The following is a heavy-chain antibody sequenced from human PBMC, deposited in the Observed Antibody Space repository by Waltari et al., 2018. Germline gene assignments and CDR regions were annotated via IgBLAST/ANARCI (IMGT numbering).Heavy chain of an antibody. J-gene: IGHJ4*02. D-gene: IGHD3-10*01. CDR1: GFTFSSYG. Sequence: QVQLVESGGGVVQPGGSLRLSCAASGFTFSSYGMHWVRQAPGKGLEWVAFIRYDGSNKYYADSVKGRFTISRDNSKNTLYLQMNSLRAEDTAVYYCAKASRDYYGSGSYLFDYWGQGTLVTVSS. CDR3: AKASRDYYGSGSYLFDY. V-gene: IGHV3-30*02. CDR2: IRYDGSNK.